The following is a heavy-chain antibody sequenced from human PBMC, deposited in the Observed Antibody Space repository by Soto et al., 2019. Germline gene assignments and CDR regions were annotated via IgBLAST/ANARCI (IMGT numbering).Heavy chain of an antibody. CDR2: VPHTGST. Sequence: PSETLALTGAVSGASIASGHWSTAVRRPPAKGRVWIAEVPHTGSTEYSPSLRSRVTISVDKSKKQISLKVSFVTAADTAVYYCTRRPYRSTSGGIDYWGQGTLVTVSS. J-gene: IGHJ4*02. V-gene: IGHV4-4*02. CDR1: GASIASGHW. D-gene: IGHD2-15*01. CDR3: TRRPYRSTSGGIDY.